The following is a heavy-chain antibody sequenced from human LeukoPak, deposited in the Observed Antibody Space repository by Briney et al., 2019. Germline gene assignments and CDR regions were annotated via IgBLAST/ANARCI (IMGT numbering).Heavy chain of an antibody. Sequence: SETLTLTCTVSGGSISSNSYYWAWIRQPPGKGLEWIGSIYSSVSTYYNPSLKSRVTISVDTSKNQFSLRLSSVTAADTALYYCAYSGSYGHLGYWGQGIPVTVSS. CDR2: IYSSVST. CDR1: GGSISSNSYY. CDR3: AYSGSYGHLGY. J-gene: IGHJ4*02. D-gene: IGHD1-26*01. V-gene: IGHV4-39*01.